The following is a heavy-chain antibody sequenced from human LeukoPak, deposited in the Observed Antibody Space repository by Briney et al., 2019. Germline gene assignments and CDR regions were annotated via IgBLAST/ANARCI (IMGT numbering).Heavy chain of an antibody. J-gene: IGHJ4*02. Sequence: SETLSLTCTVSGASLSGSGYYWGWIRQPPGKGLEWIGSIYSSGSTYYNASLQSRVTISIETSKNQISLRLNSVTAADTAMYYCAKSGGYGLIDHWGQGTLVTVSS. V-gene: IGHV4-39*01. CDR1: GASLSGSGYY. CDR3: AKSGGYGLIDH. D-gene: IGHD1-26*01. CDR2: IYSSGST.